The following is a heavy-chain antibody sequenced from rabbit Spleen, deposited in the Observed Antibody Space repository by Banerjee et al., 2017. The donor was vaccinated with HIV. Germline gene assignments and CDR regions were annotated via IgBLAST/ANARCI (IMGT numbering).Heavy chain of an antibody. CDR2: VYTGSSGNT. CDR3: ARNNVGAPGYGHAIAL. J-gene: IGHJ4*01. V-gene: IGHV1S45*01. CDR1: GVSLSASEF. Sequence: QEQVVESGGGLVQPEGSLTLTCTASGVSLSASEFIYWVRQAPGKGLEWIACVYTGSSGNTYYASWAKGRFAISKTSSTTVTLQMTDLTAADTATYFCARNNVGAPGYGHAIALWGPGTLVTVS. D-gene: IGHD6-1*01.